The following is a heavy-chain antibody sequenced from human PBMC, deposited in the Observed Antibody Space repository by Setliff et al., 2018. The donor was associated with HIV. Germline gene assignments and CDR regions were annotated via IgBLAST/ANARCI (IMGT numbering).Heavy chain of an antibody. CDR2: IRSKTYGGTT. V-gene: IGHV3-49*03. Sequence: GESLKISCTASGFTFGDYAMTWFRQAPGKGLEWIGFIRSKTYGGTTEYAASVKGRISISRDDSKNSVYLQMNSLKTEDTAVYYCARARYSSGYYVSFDYWGQGTLVT. D-gene: IGHD6-19*01. CDR3: ARARYSSGYYVSFDY. J-gene: IGHJ4*02. CDR1: GFTFGDYA.